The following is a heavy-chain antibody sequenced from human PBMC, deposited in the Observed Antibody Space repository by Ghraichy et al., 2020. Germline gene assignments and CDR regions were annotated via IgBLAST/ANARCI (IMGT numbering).Heavy chain of an antibody. CDR3: ATARQPDYGGNWGKDHDAFDI. CDR1: GFTFSSYA. V-gene: IGHV3-23*01. J-gene: IGHJ3*02. D-gene: IGHD4-23*01. CDR2: ISGSGGST. Sequence: GGSLRLSCAASGFTFSSYAMSWVRQAPGKGLEWVSAISGSGGSTYYADSVKGRFTISRDNSKNTLYLQMNSLRAEDTAVYYCATARQPDYGGNWGKDHDAFDIWATRPMVTVAS.